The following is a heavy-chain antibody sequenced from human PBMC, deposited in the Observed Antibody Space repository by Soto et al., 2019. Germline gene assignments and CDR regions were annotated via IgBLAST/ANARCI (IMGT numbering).Heavy chain of an antibody. Sequence: QITLKESGPTLVKPTQTLTLTCTFSGFSLTTRGVGVGWIRQPPGKALECLALIYWDDDKRYSPSLQSRLSITKDPPKNQVVLTMPNLDPVDPATYYCAHIPNYYQYDWFDPWGQGTLVSVSS. J-gene: IGHJ5*02. CDR3: AHIPNYYQYDWFDP. D-gene: IGHD3-16*01. CDR1: GFSLTTRGVG. V-gene: IGHV2-5*02. CDR2: IYWDDDK.